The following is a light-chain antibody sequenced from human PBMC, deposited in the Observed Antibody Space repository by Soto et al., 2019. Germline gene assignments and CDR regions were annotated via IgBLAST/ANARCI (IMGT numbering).Light chain of an antibody. J-gene: IGLJ1*01. CDR3: SSFTTSTSDV. V-gene: IGLV2-14*03. CDR2: DVS. Sequence: QSALTQPASVSGSPGQSITISCTGTSSDVGAYDYVSWYQQHPGEVPKLMIFDVSDRPSGVSNRFSGSKSGNTASLTISGLQAEDEADYYCSSFTTSTSDVXGTGTKVTVL. CDR1: SSDVGAYDY.